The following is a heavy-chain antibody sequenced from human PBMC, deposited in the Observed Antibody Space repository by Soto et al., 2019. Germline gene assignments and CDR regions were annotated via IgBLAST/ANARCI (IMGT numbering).Heavy chain of an antibody. CDR2: IYWDGDE. J-gene: IGHJ4*02. CDR3: AHGSCSSADCYPNPYLDY. CDR1: GFSLSTTAEG. V-gene: IGHV2-5*02. D-gene: IGHD2-2*01. Sequence: QITLKESGPPLVKPTQTLTLTCTFSGFSLSTTAEGVGWICQPPGKALEWLALIYWDGDERYSPSLKSRLTITKDTSKNQMVLTMTNVDPIDTATYYCAHGSCSSADCYPNPYLDYWGQGILVTVSS.